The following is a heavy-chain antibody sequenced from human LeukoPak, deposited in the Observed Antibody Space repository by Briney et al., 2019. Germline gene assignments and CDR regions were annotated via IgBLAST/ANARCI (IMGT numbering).Heavy chain of an antibody. CDR3: ARDRATALDY. J-gene: IGHJ4*02. Sequence: GGSLRLSCAASGFTFSSYAMHWVRQAPGKGLEWVAVISYDGSNKYYADSVKGRFTISRDNAKNSLYLQMNSLRAEDTAVYYCARDRATALDYWGQGTLVTVSS. CDR1: GFTFSSYA. D-gene: IGHD2-21*02. V-gene: IGHV3-30*04. CDR2: ISYDGSNK.